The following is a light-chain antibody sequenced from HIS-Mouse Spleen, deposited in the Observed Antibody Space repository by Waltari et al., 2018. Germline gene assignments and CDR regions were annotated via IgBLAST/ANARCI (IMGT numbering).Light chain of an antibody. CDR2: SNN. CDR3: AAWDDSLNGWV. Sequence: QSVLTQPPSASGTPGQRVTISCSVSSSNIGSNNVNWYQQLPGTAPKLLIYSNNQRPSGVLDRFSGSKSGTSASLAISGLQSEDEADYYCAAWDDSLNGWVFGGGTKLTVL. J-gene: IGLJ3*02. CDR1: SSNIGSNN. V-gene: IGLV1-44*01.